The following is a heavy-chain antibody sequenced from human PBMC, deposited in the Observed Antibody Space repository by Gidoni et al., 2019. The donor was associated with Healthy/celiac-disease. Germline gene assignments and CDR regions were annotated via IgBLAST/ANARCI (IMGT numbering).Heavy chain of an antibody. V-gene: IGHV3-66*02. J-gene: IGHJ3*02. CDR3: ARVRSVTMVRGVIIPDAFDI. CDR2: IYSGCST. Sequence: QAPGKGLEWVSVIYSGCSTYYADSVKGRFTISRDNSKNTLYLQMNSLRAEDTAVYYCARVRSVTMVRGVIIPDAFDIWGHGTMVTVSS. D-gene: IGHD3-10*01.